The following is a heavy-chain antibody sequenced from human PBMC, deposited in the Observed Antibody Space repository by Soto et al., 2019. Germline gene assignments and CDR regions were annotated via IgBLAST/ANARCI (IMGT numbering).Heavy chain of an antibody. V-gene: IGHV3-48*03. J-gene: IGHJ4*02. D-gene: IGHD3-3*01. CDR3: ARVGLRFLEWLPTLIFDY. CDR2: ISSSGSTI. Sequence: GGSLRLSCAASGFTFSSYEMNWVRQAPGKGLEWVSYISSSGSTIYYADSVKGRFTISRDNAKNSLYLQMNSLRAEDTAVYYCARVGLRFLEWLPTLIFDYWGQGTLVTVSS. CDR1: GFTFSSYE.